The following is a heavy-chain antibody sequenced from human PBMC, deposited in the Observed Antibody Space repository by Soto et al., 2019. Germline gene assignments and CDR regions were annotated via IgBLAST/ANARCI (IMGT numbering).Heavy chain of an antibody. J-gene: IGHJ6*02. Sequence: QLQLQESGSGLVKPSQTLSLTCAVSGGSISSGGYSWSWIRQPPGKGLEWIGYIYHSGSTYYNPSRKSRVTIPVDRSKNQVSLKLSSLTAADTAVYYCARAYYYYGMDVWGQGTTVTASS. CDR2: IYHSGST. V-gene: IGHV4-30-2*01. CDR3: ARAYYYYGMDV. CDR1: GGSISSGGYS.